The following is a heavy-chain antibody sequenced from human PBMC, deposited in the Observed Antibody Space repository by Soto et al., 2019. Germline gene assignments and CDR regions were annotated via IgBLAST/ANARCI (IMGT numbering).Heavy chain of an antibody. V-gene: IGHV4-61*01. CDR2: IYYSGST. CDR1: GGSVSSGSYY. J-gene: IGHJ4*02. Sequence: QVQLQESGPGLVKPSETLSLTCTFSGGSVSSGSYYWSWIRQPPGKGLEWIGYIYYSGSTKYNPSLKSRVTISVDTSKNQFSLKLSSVTAADTAVYYCARAGLGDGSDYWGQGTLVTVSS. D-gene: IGHD1-26*01. CDR3: ARAGLGDGSDY.